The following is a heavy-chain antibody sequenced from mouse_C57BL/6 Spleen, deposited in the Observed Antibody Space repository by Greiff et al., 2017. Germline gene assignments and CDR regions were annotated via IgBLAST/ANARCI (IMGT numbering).Heavy chain of an antibody. Sequence: EVQLVESGGGLVQPKGSLKLSCAASGFSFNTYAMNWVRQAPGKGLEWVARIRSKSNNYATYYADSVKDRFTISRDDSESMLYLQMNNLKTEDTAMYYCVRQGDYYGSSSYYARDYWGQGTSVTVSS. CDR3: VRQGDYYGSSSYYARDY. D-gene: IGHD1-1*01. CDR2: IRSKSNNYAT. V-gene: IGHV10-1*01. CDR1: GFSFNTYA. J-gene: IGHJ4*01.